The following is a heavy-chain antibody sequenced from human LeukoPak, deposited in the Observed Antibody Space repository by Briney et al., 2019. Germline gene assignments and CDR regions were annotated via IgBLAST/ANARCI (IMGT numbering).Heavy chain of an antibody. CDR2: MNPNSGNT. V-gene: IGHV1-8*01. D-gene: IGHD6-13*01. CDR3: ARGPYSSSWYSYYYYGMDV. CDR1: GYTFTSYD. Sequence: ASVKVSCKASGYTFTSYDINWVRQATGQGLEWMGWMNPNSGNTGYAQKFQGRVTMTRNTSISTAYMELSSLRSEDSAVYYCARGPYSSSWYSYYYYGMDVWGQGTTVTVSS. J-gene: IGHJ6*02.